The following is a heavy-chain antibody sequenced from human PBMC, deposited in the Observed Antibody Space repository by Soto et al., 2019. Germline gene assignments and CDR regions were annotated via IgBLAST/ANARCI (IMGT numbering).Heavy chain of an antibody. J-gene: IGHJ5*02. V-gene: IGHV4-30-4*01. D-gene: IGHD5-18*01. CDR1: GDSISSANNY. CDR2: ISYSGTT. CDR3: ARGRGYSYGLDP. Sequence: SETLSLTCTVSGDSISSANNYCSWFRQPQGEGLEWIGFISYSGTTSYSPSLKSRVAISLDTSKNQFSLSLSSVTAADTAVYYCARGRGYSYGLDPWGQGTLVTVSS.